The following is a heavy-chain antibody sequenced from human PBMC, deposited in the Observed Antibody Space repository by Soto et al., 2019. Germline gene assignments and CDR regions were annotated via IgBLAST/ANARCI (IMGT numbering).Heavy chain of an antibody. CDR2: ITGSGGRT. CDR1: GFTFSSHD. V-gene: IGHV3-23*01. J-gene: IGHJ5*02. CDR3: ARVTWCGYHA. D-gene: IGHD3-3*01. Sequence: EGQLLESGGGLVQSGGSLRLSCAASGFTFSSHDMSWVRQAQGKGLEWVSGITGSGGRTYYADSVKGRFTISRDNSKNTLYLQMNSLRADDTAVYYCARVTWCGYHAWGQGTLVTVSS.